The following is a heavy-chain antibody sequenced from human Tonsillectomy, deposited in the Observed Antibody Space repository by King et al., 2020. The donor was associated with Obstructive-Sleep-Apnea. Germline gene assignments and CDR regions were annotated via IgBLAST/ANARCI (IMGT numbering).Heavy chain of an antibody. CDR2: IYYSGST. V-gene: IGHV4-39*07. CDR3: ARDRRDPWGGDY. Sequence: QLQESGPGLVKPSETLSLTCTVSGGSISSSSYYWGWIRQPPGKGLEWIGSIYYSGSTYYNPSLKSRVTIFVDTTKNQFSLELSSVTAADTAVYCCARDRRDPWGGDYWGQGTLVTVSS. CDR1: GGSISSSSYY. D-gene: IGHD3-16*01. J-gene: IGHJ4*02.